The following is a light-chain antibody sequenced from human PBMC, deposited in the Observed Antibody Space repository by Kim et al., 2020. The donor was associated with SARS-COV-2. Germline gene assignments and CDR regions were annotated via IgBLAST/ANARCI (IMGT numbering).Light chain of an antibody. J-gene: IGLJ3*02. CDR2: DVS. CDR1: SSDVGGYNY. V-gene: IGLV2-14*04. Sequence: GQSITLSCTGTSSDVGGYNYVSWYQQHPGKAPKLMIYDVSKRPSGVSNRFSGSKSGNTASLTISGLQAEDEADYHCSSFTSSSTWVFGGGTKLTVL. CDR3: SSFTSSSTWV.